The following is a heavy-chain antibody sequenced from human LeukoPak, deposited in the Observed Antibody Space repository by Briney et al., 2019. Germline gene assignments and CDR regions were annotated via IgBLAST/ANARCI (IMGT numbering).Heavy chain of an antibody. D-gene: IGHD2-21*02. Sequence: PSETLSVTCTVPGGSISSSRYYWGWIRQPPGKGLEWIGSIYYSGGTYYNPSLKTQVTISVDTSKNQFSLKLSSVTAADTAVYYCARLEYCGGDCYLFDYWGQGTLVTVSS. J-gene: IGHJ4*02. CDR1: GGSISSSRYY. V-gene: IGHV4-39*01. CDR3: ARLEYCGGDCYLFDY. CDR2: IYYSGGT.